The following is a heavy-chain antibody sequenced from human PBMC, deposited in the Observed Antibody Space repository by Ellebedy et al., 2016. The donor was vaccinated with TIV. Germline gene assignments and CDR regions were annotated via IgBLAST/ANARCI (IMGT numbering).Heavy chain of an antibody. J-gene: IGHJ4*02. V-gene: IGHV4-59*01. CDR2: IYSSGST. CDR3: AREGESSGWALDN. Sequence: MPGGSLRLSCTVSGGSISRYYWNWIRQPPGKGLEWIGNIYSSGSTHYNPSLKSRITISLDTSKNLFSLKFTSVTAADTAVYYCAREGESSGWALDNWGQGTLVTVSS. CDR1: GGSISRYY. D-gene: IGHD6-19*01.